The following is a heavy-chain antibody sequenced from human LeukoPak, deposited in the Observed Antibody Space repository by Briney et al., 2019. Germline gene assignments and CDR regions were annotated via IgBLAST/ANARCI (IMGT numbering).Heavy chain of an antibody. Sequence: GGSLRLSCAASGFSFSNYEMNWVSQAPGKVLEWISYITASSTTIYYADSVKGRFTISRDKAKNSLYLQMNGLRGEDTAVYYCAKGPGARGHFNWFDPWGQGTLVTVSS. V-gene: IGHV3-48*03. CDR3: AKGPGARGHFNWFDP. CDR2: ITASSTTI. D-gene: IGHD2-21*02. J-gene: IGHJ5*02. CDR1: GFSFSNYE.